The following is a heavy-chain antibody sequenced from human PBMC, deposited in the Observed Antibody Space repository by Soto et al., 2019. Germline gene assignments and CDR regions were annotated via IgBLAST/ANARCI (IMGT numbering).Heavy chain of an antibody. CDR2: ISAYNGNT. J-gene: IGHJ5*02. CDR1: GYTFTSYG. V-gene: IGHV1-18*01. CDR3: ARVVGALGHWFDP. Sequence: QVQLVQSGAEVKKPGASVKVSCKASGYTFTSYGISWVRQAPGQGLEWMGRISAYNGNTNYAQKLQGRVTMTTDTSTSTAYRERRSRRSDDTAVYDWARVVGALGHWFDPWGQGTLVTVSS. D-gene: IGHD1-26*01.